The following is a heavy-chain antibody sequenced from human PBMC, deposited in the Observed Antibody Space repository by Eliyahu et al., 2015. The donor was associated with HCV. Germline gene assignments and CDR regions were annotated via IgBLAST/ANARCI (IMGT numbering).Heavy chain of an antibody. V-gene: IGHV1-2*02. CDR1: GYTFIDYY. CDR2: INPNSGGT. J-gene: IGHJ4*02. Sequence: QVQLVQSGAEVKKPGASVKVSCKTSGYTFIDYYFHWVRQAPGQGLEWMGWINPNSGGTSSAQKFQGRVTMTRDTSISTAYMELSRLRSDDTAVYYCARVRGGSNYGNYFDYWGQGTLVTVSS. CDR3: ARVRGGSNYGNYFDY. D-gene: IGHD3-10*01.